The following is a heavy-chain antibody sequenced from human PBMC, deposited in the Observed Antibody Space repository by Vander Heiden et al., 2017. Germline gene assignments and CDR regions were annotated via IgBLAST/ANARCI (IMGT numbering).Heavy chain of an antibody. CDR1: GFTFSGYA. CDR2: ISYDGSNK. V-gene: IGHV3-30-3*01. Sequence: QVQLVASGGGVVQPGRSLRLSCAASGFTFSGYAMHWVRQAPGKGLEWVAVISYDGSNKYYADSVKGRFTISRDNSKNTLYLQMNSLRAEDTAVYYCASDSQYQLLFDYFDYWGQGTLVTVSS. J-gene: IGHJ4*02. D-gene: IGHD2-2*01. CDR3: ASDSQYQLLFDYFDY.